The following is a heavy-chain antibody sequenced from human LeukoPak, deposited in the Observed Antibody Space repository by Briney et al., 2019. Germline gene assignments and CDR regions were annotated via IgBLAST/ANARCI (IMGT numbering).Heavy chain of an antibody. J-gene: IGHJ3*02. V-gene: IGHV4-4*07. Sequence: PSETLSLTCTVSGGSINNYYWSWIRQPAGKGLEWIGRIYTRGSTNYNPSLKSRVTMSVDTTKNQFSLKLSSVTAADTAVYYCARGRYCSADICSGGDAFDIWGQGTMVSVSS. CDR3: ARGRYCSADICSGGDAFDI. D-gene: IGHD2-15*01. CDR2: IYTRGST. CDR1: GGSINNYY.